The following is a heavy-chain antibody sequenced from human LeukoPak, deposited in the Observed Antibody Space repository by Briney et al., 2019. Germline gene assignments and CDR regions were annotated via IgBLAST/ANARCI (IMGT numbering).Heavy chain of an antibody. V-gene: IGHV4-59*01. D-gene: IGHD6-13*01. Sequence: SETLSLTCTASGGPISSYYWSWIRQPPGKGLEWIGYIYYSGTTNYNPSLKSRGTISVDTSKNQFSLKLRSVTAADTAVYYCARGVYIAAAQYGYWGQGTLVTVSS. CDR2: IYYSGTT. J-gene: IGHJ4*02. CDR1: GGPISSYY. CDR3: ARGVYIAAAQYGY.